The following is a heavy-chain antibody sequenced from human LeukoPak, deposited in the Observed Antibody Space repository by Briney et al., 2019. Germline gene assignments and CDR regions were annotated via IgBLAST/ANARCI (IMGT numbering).Heavy chain of an antibody. Sequence: ASVKVSCKASGYTFTSYDINWVRQATGQGLEGVGWMNPNSGNTGYAQKFQGRVTITKNTSISTVYMELSSLRSEDTAVYYCVRGAGATISYYHYYMDVWGKGTTVTVSS. D-gene: IGHD1-26*01. CDR2: MNPNSGNT. CDR3: VRGAGATISYYHYYMDV. J-gene: IGHJ6*03. CDR1: GYTFTSYD. V-gene: IGHV1-8*03.